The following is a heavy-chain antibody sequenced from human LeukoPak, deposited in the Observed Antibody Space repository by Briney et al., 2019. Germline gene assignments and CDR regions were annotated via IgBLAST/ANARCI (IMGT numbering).Heavy chain of an antibody. CDR3: ARVRYYYDSSGYDGLDAFDI. CDR2: ISAYNGNT. CDR1: GYTFTSYD. V-gene: IGHV1-18*01. D-gene: IGHD3-22*01. J-gene: IGHJ3*02. Sequence: ASVKVSCKASGYTFTSYDINWVRQATGQGLEWMGWISAYNGNTNYAQKLQGRVTMTTDTSTSTAYMELRSLRSDDTAVYYCARVRYYYDSSGYDGLDAFDIWGQGTMVTVSS.